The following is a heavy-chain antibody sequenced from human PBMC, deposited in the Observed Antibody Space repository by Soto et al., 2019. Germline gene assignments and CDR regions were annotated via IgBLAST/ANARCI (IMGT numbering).Heavy chain of an antibody. CDR2: IAPSDSYT. CDR1: GERFATYW. V-gene: IGHV5-10-1*01. Sequence: ESLEAFRNRSGERFATYWILWVPQVPGKGPAFMGKIAPSDSYTNHSPSFQGHITSAAANSISTAYLQWSSAKASDTAIYYCARHGDMDVWGQGTTVTFSS. J-gene: IGHJ6*01. CDR3: ARHGDMDV.